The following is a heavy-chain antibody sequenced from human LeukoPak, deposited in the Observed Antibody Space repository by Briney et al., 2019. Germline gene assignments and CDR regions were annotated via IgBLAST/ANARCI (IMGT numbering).Heavy chain of an antibody. Sequence: SETLSLTCTVSGGSISSSSYYWGWLRQPPGKGLEWIGSIYYSGSTYYNPSLKSRVTISVDTSKNQFSLKLSSVTAADTAVYYCARHSRSSSYDYWGQGTLVTVSS. D-gene: IGHD6-6*01. CDR1: GGSISSSSYY. J-gene: IGHJ4*02. V-gene: IGHV4-39*01. CDR2: IYYSGST. CDR3: ARHSRSSSYDY.